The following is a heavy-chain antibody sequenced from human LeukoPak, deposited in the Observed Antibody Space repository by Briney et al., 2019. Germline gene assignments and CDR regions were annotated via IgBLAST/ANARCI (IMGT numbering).Heavy chain of an antibody. J-gene: IGHJ4*02. CDR2: INHSGST. CDR3: ARGSTVVPDSYDY. CDR1: GGSFSGYY. Sequence: SETLSLTCAVYGGSFSGYYWSWIRQPPGKGLEWIGEINHSGSTNYNPSLKSRVTISVDTSKNQFSLKLSSVTAADTAVYYCARGSTVVPDSYDYWGQGTLVTVSS. V-gene: IGHV4-34*01. D-gene: IGHD4-23*01.